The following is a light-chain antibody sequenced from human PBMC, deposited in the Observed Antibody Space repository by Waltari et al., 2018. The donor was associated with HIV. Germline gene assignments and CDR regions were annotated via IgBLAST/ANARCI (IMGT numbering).Light chain of an antibody. J-gene: IGLJ2*01. V-gene: IGLV3-1*01. CDR1: KLGDKY. Sequence: SYELTQPPSVSVSQGQTASITCSGDKLGDKYACWYQQKPGQSPLLVIYQHNKRPSGIPERFSGSNSGNTATLTISGTQAMDEADYFCQAWDSSNVVFGGGTKLTVL. CDR3: QAWDSSNVV. CDR2: QHN.